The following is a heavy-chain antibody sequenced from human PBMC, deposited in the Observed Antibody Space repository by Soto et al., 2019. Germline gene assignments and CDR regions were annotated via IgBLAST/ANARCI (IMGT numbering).Heavy chain of an antibody. CDR2: ISGSGCST. CDR1: GFTFSSYA. J-gene: IGHJ3*02. Sequence: GESLKISCAASGFTFSSYAMSWVRQAPGKGLEWVSAISGSGCSTYYADSVKGRFTISRDNSKNTLYLQMNSLRAEDTAVYYCAKDGEDSSSWSDAFDIWGQGTMVTVSS. V-gene: IGHV3-23*01. CDR3: AKDGEDSSSWSDAFDI. D-gene: IGHD6-13*01.